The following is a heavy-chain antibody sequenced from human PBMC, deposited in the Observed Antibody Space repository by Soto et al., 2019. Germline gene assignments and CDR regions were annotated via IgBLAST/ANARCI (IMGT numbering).Heavy chain of an antibody. CDR2: IIPIFGTA. CDR1: GGTFSSYA. V-gene: IGHV1-69*12. CDR3: ARSPTLRIADAFDI. J-gene: IGHJ3*02. Sequence: QVQLVQSGAEVKKPGSSVKVSCKASGGTFSSYAISWVRQAPGQGLEWMGGIIPIFGTANYAQKFQGRVTMTADEATSTADRELSSRRSEDTAVDYCARSPTLRIADAFDIWGQGTMVTVSS. D-gene: IGHD3-3*01.